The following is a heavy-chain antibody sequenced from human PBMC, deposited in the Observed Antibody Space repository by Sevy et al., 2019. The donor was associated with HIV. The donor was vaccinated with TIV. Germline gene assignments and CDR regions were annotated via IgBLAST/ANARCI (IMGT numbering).Heavy chain of an antibody. CDR1: GFTFSSYI. Sequence: GGSLRLSCAASGFTFSSYIMNWVRQAPGMGLERVSSISSGGDYIYYTNSVKGRFTISRDNAKNSLYLHMNSLRAEDTAVYYCARDEYSYASGFDYWSQGTLVTVSS. D-gene: IGHD5-18*01. CDR3: ARDEYSYASGFDY. CDR2: ISSGGDYI. J-gene: IGHJ4*02. V-gene: IGHV3-21*01.